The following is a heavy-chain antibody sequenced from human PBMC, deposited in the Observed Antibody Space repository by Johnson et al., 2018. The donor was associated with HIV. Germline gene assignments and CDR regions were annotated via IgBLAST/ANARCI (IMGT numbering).Heavy chain of an antibody. CDR2: IYSGGST. CDR1: GFTVNSNY. CDR3: AKGRYSSSWYLAGAFDI. J-gene: IGHJ3*02. D-gene: IGHD6-13*01. V-gene: IGHV3-53*01. Sequence: EVQLVESGGGLIQPGGSLRLSCAASGFTVNSNYMSWVRQAPGRGLEWVSVIYSGGSTYYADSVKGQFTISRDNSKNTLYLQINSLRAEDTAIYYCAKGRYSSSWYLAGAFDIWGQGTMVTVSS.